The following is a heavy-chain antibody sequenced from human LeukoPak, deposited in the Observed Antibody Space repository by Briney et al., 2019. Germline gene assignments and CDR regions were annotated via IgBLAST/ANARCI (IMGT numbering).Heavy chain of an antibody. D-gene: IGHD3-10*01. Sequence: SETLSLTCTVSAGSISSYYWGWIRQPAGKGLEWIGRIYTSGSTNYNPSLKSRVTMSVDTSKNQFSLKLSSVTAADTAVYYCARDSYYGSGSDINWFDPWGQGTLVTVSS. CDR1: AGSISSYY. CDR3: ARDSYYGSGSDINWFDP. CDR2: IYTSGST. V-gene: IGHV4-4*07. J-gene: IGHJ5*02.